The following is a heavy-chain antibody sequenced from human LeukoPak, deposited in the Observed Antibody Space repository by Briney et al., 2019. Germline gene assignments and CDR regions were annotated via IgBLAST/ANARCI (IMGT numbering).Heavy chain of an antibody. CDR3: ARARVASGYFGY. CDR1: GGSFSGYY. V-gene: IGHV4-34*01. J-gene: IGHJ4*02. D-gene: IGHD3-22*01. CDR2: INHSGST. Sequence: SETLSLTCAVYGGSFSGYYWSWIRQPPGKGLEWIGEINHSGSTNYNPSLKSRVTISVDTSKNQFSLKLSSVTAADTAAYYCARARVASGYFGYWGQGTLVTVSS.